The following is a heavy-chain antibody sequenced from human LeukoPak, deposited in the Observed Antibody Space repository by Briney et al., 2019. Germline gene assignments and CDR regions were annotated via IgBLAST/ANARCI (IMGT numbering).Heavy chain of an antibody. D-gene: IGHD2-8*01. Sequence: SETLSLTCAVYGGSFSGYYWSWIRQPPGKGLEWIGEINHSGSTNYNPSLKSRVTISVDTSKNQFSLKLSSVTAADTAVYYCARSACTNGVCSRKRLDYWGQGTLVTVSS. V-gene: IGHV4-34*01. CDR3: ARSACTNGVCSRKRLDY. CDR2: INHSGST. CDR1: GGSFSGYY. J-gene: IGHJ4*02.